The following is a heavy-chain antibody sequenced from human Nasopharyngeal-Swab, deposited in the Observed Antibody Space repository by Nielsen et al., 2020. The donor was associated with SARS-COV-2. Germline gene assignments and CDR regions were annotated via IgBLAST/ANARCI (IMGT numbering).Heavy chain of an antibody. CDR2: ISGSGHRT. V-gene: IGHV3-23*01. J-gene: IGHJ4*02. Sequence: GGSLRLSCVASGFTFSSCAMTWVRQAPGKGLQWLSTISGSGHRTYYADSVKVRFTISRDNSQNTLYLQMNSLRAEDTAVYYCAKDFRHNYDYWSGYFTNWGQGTLVTVSS. CDR3: AKDFRHNYDYWSGYFTN. D-gene: IGHD3-3*01. CDR1: GFTFSSCA.